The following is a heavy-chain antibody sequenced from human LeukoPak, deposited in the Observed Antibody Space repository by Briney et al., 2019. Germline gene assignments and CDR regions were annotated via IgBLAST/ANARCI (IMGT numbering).Heavy chain of an antibody. V-gene: IGHV3-66*01. D-gene: IGHD2-15*01. CDR1: GFTFSSYA. CDR3: ARVSSSGGSCYWFDP. CDR2: IYSGGST. Sequence: QPGGSLRLSCAASGFTFSSYAMSWVRQAPGQGLEWVSVIYSGGSTYYADSVKGRFTISRDNSKNTLYLQMNSLRAEDTAVYYCARVSSSGGSCYWFDPWGQGTLVTVSS. J-gene: IGHJ5*02.